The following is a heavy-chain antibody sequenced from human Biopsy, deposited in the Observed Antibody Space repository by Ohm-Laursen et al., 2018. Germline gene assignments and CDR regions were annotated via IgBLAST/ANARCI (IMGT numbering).Heavy chain of an antibody. CDR2: VYHSGTT. Sequence: GTLSLTCTVSGGSISSGSNYWAWIRQPPGKGLEWIGSVYHSGTTYYSPSLKSRVTISVDTSKNQLSLKVASVTAADTAAYYCARHDGNGPFALDSWGQGTLVTVSS. D-gene: IGHD5-24*01. CDR3: ARHDGNGPFALDS. V-gene: IGHV4-39*01. CDR1: GGSISSGSNY. J-gene: IGHJ4*02.